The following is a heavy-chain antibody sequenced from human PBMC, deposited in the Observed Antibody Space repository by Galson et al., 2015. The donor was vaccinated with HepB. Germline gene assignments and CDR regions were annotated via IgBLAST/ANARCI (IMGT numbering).Heavy chain of an antibody. J-gene: IGHJ1*01. Sequence: SLRLSCAASGFTFSNYAMHWVRRAPGKGLEWVAVISYDGSNKYYADSVKGRFTISRDNSKNTLFLQMNSLRAEDTAVYYCARGGLVLSDRAEYFQHWGQGTLVTVSS. CDR3: ARGGLVLSDRAEYFQH. CDR1: GFTFSNYA. CDR2: ISYDGSNK. D-gene: IGHD6-19*01. V-gene: IGHV3-30*04.